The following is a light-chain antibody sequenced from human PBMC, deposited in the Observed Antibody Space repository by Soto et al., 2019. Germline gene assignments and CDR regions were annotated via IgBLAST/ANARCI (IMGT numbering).Light chain of an antibody. J-gene: IGLJ3*02. CDR1: NSDLGGYNY. Sequence: QSVLTQPPSASGSPGQSVTISCTGTNSDLGGYNYVSWYQQHPGKAPKLMIYEVSERPSGVPDRFSGSKSGNTASLTVSGLQAEDEADYYCSSSAGSNNLVFGGGTQLTVL. CDR2: EVS. CDR3: SSSAGSNNLV. V-gene: IGLV2-8*01.